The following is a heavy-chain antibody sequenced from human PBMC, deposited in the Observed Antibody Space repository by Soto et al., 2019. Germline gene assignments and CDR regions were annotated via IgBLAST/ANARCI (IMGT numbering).Heavy chain of an antibody. CDR3: AKGVDYYDSSGYYSYYYNGMDV. Sequence: GGSLRLSCAASGFSFRTYAMSWVRQAPGKGLEWVAAISGSGGSTYYADSVKGRFTISRDNSESTLYLQMNSLRADDTAIYYCAKGVDYYDSSGYYSYYYNGMDVWGQGTTVTVSS. D-gene: IGHD3-22*01. CDR2: ISGSGGST. V-gene: IGHV3-23*01. CDR1: GFSFRTYA. J-gene: IGHJ6*02.